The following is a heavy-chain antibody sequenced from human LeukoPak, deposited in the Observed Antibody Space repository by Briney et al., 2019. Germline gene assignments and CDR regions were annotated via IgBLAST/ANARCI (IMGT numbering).Heavy chain of an antibody. CDR3: ARGGSGYLRGDFDY. CDR2: IYYSGST. J-gene: IGHJ4*02. V-gene: IGHV4-59*01. Sequence: SETLSLTCTVSGGSINSYYWNWIRQPPGKGLEWIGYIYYSGSTNYNPSLKSRVTISVDTSKNQFSLKLSSVTAADTAVYYCARGGSGYLRGDFDYWGQGTLVTVSS. CDR1: GGSINSYY. D-gene: IGHD3-22*01.